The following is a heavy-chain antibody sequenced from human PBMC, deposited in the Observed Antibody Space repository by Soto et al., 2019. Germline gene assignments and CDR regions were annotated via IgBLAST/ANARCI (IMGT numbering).Heavy chain of an antibody. J-gene: IGHJ4*02. V-gene: IGHV5-51*01. CDR1: GYSLTSYW. CDR2: IYPGDSNT. Sequence: PXESLKISCKGSGYSLTSYWIGWVRQIPGKGLEWMGIIYPGDSNTRYSPSFQGQVTISADKSISSAYLQWSSLKASDTAMYYCARQGYCSNTACYSVDYWGQGTLVTVSS. CDR3: ARQGYCSNTACYSVDY. D-gene: IGHD2-2*02.